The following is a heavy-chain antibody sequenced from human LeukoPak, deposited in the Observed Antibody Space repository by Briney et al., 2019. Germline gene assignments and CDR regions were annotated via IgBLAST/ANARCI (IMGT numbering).Heavy chain of an antibody. D-gene: IGHD2-15*01. J-gene: IGHJ6*02. CDR3: ARDQNVEYCSGGSCDYYHSGMDV. Sequence: PSETLSLTCTVSGGSISSYYWSWIRQPPGKGLEWIGYVYYSGITNYSPSLKSRVTISVDTSKNQFSLEVTSVTAADTAVYYCARDQNVEYCSGGSCDYYHSGMDVWGQGTTVTVSS. V-gene: IGHV4-59*01. CDR1: GGSISSYY. CDR2: VYYSGIT.